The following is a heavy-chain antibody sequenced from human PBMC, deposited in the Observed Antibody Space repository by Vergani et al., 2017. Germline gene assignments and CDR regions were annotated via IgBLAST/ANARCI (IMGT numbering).Heavy chain of an antibody. CDR1: GGSISSVGYY. Sequence: QVQLQESGPGLVKPSQTLSLTCTVSGGSISSVGYYLSWIRQHPGKGLEWIGYIYYSGNTYYNPSLKSRLTISVDTSKNQFSLKLSSVTAADTAVYYCAREWNGGYVDYYYYMDVWGKGTTVTVSS. D-gene: IGHD5-12*01. CDR2: IYYSGNT. CDR3: AREWNGGYVDYYYYMDV. V-gene: IGHV4-31*03. J-gene: IGHJ6*03.